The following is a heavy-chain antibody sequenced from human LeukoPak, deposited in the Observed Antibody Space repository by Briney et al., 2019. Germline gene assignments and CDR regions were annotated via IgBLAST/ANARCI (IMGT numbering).Heavy chain of an antibody. V-gene: IGHV3-23*01. CDR2: IGGSGGST. Sequence: GGSLRLSCSASGFTFSSHAMTWVRQAPGKGLEWVSAIGGSGGSTYYTDSVKGRFTISRDNSKNTLYLQMNSLRADDTAVHYCARDPGVVAFHYFDYWGQGTLVAVSS. CDR3: ARDPGVVAFHYFDY. J-gene: IGHJ4*02. CDR1: GFTFSSHA. D-gene: IGHD3-3*01.